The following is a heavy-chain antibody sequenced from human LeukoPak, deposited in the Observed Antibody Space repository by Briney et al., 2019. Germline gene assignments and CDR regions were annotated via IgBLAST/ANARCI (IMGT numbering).Heavy chain of an antibody. CDR1: GYTFTSYG. J-gene: IGHJ4*02. CDR3: ARDRGARDIVVVPAAYRYFDY. CDR2: ISAYNGNT. D-gene: IGHD2-2*01. V-gene: IGHV1-18*01. Sequence: ASVKVSCKASGYTFTSYGISWVRQAPGQGLECMGWISAYNGNTNYAQKLQGRVTMTTDTSTSKAYMELRSLRSDDTAVYYCARDRGARDIVVVPAAYRYFDYWGQGTLVTVSS.